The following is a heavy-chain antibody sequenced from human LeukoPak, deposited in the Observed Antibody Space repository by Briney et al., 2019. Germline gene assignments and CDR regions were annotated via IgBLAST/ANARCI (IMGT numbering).Heavy chain of an antibody. D-gene: IGHD2-21*01. CDR3: ARDGRRGDWGDY. Sequence: GGSLRLSCAASGFTFSDYYMSWIRQAPGKGLEWVSHISSSGSTIYYADSVKGRFTISRDNAKNSLYLQMNSLRVDDTAVYYCARDGRRGDWGDYWGHGALVTVSS. V-gene: IGHV3-11*01. CDR2: ISSSGSTI. J-gene: IGHJ4*03. CDR1: GFTFSDYY.